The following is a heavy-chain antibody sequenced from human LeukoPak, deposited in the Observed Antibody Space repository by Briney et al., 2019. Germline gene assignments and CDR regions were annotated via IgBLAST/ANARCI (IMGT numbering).Heavy chain of an antibody. CDR3: ARGTTPPDY. CDR2: IYYSGTT. V-gene: IGHV4-34*01. CDR1: GGSSSGYY. D-gene: IGHD4-17*01. Sequence: SETLSLTCAVYGGSSSGYYWSWIRQPPGKGLEWIGSIYYSGTTYYNPSLKSRVTISVDTSKNQFSLRLTSVTAADTAVYYCARGTTPPDYWGQGTLVTVSS. J-gene: IGHJ4*02.